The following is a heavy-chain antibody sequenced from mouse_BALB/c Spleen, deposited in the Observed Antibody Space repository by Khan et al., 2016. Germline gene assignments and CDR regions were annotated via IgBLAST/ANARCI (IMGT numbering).Heavy chain of an antibody. CDR2: IYPGSGTT. CDR1: GYAFTNYW. V-gene: IGHV1-63*01. D-gene: IGHD2-1*01. J-gene: IGHJ4*01. Sequence: QVQLQQSGAELVRPGTSVKISCKASGYAFTNYWLGWVKQRPGHGLEWIGDIYPGSGTTYYNEKFKGKATLTADKSSSTAYMQLSSLTSEDSAVYCCASYGNYDAMDYWGQGTSVTVAS. CDR3: ASYGNYDAMDY.